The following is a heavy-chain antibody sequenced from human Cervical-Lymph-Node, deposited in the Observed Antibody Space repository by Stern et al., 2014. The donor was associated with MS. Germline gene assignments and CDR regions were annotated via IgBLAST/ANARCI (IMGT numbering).Heavy chain of an antibody. J-gene: IGHJ5*02. CDR3: TRQVTRYNSFDP. CDR1: GLAFSASA. CDR2: IRTEANSYAT. V-gene: IGHV3-73*01. D-gene: IGHD1-1*01. Sequence: EVQLVESGGGLVQPGGSLRLSCAASGLAFSASAVHWVRQAPGKGLEWVGRIRTEANSYATAYGVSVKGRFTISRDDSTNTAFLHMTSLKTEDTAVYYCTRQVTRYNSFDPWGQGTLVTVSS.